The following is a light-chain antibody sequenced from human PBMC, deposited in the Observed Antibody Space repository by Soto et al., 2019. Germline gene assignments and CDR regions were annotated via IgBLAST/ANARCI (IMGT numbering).Light chain of an antibody. J-gene: IGKJ1*01. CDR2: AAS. CDR1: QSISHY. CDR3: QQSYIIPRT. Sequence: DIQMTQSPSSLSASVGDRVTITCRASQSISHYLNWYQQKPGQAPKVLIYAASTLQSGVPSSFSGSGSGTEFTLTISSLQPEDFATYYCQQSYIIPRTFGHGTKVEIK. V-gene: IGKV1-39*01.